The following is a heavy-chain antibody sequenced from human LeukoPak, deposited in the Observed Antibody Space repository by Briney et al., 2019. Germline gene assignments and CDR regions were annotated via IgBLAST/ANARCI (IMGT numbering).Heavy chain of an antibody. CDR3: ARDSDYYDSSGTHDY. CDR2: ISSSSSYI. V-gene: IGHV3-21*01. Sequence: GGSLRLSCAASGFTFSSYSMTWVRQAPGKGLEWVSSISSSSSYIYYADSVEGRFTISRDNAKNSLYLQMNSLRAEDTAVYYCARDSDYYDSSGTHDYWGQGTLVTVSS. D-gene: IGHD3-22*01. J-gene: IGHJ4*02. CDR1: GFTFSSYS.